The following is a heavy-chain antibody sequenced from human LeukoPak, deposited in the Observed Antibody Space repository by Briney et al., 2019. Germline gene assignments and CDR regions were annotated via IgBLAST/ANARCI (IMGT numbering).Heavy chain of an antibody. V-gene: IGHV3-30*18. CDR1: GFTFSSYG. Sequence: GESLRLSCAASGFTFSSYGMHWVRQAPGKGLEWVAVISYDGSNKYYADSVKGRFTISRDNSKNTLYLQMNSLRAEDTAVYYCAKDGDCSSTSCYAGSFDYWGQGTLVTVSS. J-gene: IGHJ4*02. CDR2: ISYDGSNK. CDR3: AKDGDCSSTSCYAGSFDY. D-gene: IGHD2-2*01.